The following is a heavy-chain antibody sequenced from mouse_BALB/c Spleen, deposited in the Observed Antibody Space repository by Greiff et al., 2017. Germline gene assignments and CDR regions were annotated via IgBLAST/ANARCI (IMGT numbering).Heavy chain of an antibody. D-gene: IGHD2-1*01. V-gene: IGHV5-17*02. Sequence: EVMLVESGGGLVQPGGSRKLSCAASGFTFSSFGMHWVRQAPEKGLEWVAYISSGSSTIYYADTVKGRFTISRDNPKNTLFLQMTSLRSEDTAMYYCARSGYGNWGQGTLVTVSA. J-gene: IGHJ3*01. CDR2: ISSGSSTI. CDR1: GFTFSSFG. CDR3: ARSGYGN.